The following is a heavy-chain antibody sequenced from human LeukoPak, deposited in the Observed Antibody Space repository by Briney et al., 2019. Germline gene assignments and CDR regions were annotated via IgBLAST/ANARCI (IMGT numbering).Heavy chain of an antibody. CDR3: ARGETGVFDY. D-gene: IGHD3-10*01. Sequence: GGSLTLSCAASGFTFSSCAMSWVRQAPGKGLEWVSAISGSGGSTYYADSVKGRFTISRDNSKDTLYLQMNSLRAEDTAVYYCARGETGVFDYWGQGTLVTVSS. CDR2: ISGSGGST. CDR1: GFTFSSCA. J-gene: IGHJ4*02. V-gene: IGHV3-23*01.